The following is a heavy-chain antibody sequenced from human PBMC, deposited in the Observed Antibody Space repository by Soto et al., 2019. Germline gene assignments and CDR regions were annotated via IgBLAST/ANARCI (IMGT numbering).Heavy chain of an antibody. J-gene: IGHJ4*02. V-gene: IGHV4-59*08. CDR1: GGSISSYY. CDR2: IYYSGST. CDR3: ARHGFHGDSVTFDY. D-gene: IGHD4-17*01. Sequence: SETLSLTCTVSGGSISSYYWSWIRQPPGKGLEWIGYIYYSGSTNYNPSLKSRVTISVDTSKNQFSLKLSSVTAADTAVYYCARHGFHGDSVTFDYWGQGTLVTVS.